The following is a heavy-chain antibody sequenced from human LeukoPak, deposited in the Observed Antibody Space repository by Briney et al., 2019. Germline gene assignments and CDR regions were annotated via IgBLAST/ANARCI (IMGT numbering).Heavy chain of an antibody. V-gene: IGHV3-48*03. J-gene: IGHJ6*04. CDR1: GFTFSSYE. CDR2: ISSSVSTI. Sequence: GGSLRLSCAASGFTFSSYEMNWVRQAPGKGLEWVSYISSSVSTIYYADSVKGRFTISRDNAKNSLYLQMNSPRAEDTAVYYCAELGITMIGGVWGKGTTVTISS. D-gene: IGHD3-10*02. CDR3: AELGITMIGGV.